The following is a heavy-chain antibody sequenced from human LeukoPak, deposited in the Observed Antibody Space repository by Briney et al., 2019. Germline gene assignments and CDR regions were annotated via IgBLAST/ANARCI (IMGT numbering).Heavy chain of an antibody. Sequence: SETLSLTCTVSGGSISSYYWSWIRQPPGKGLEWIGYIYYSGSTNYNPSLKSRVTISVDTSKNQFSLKLSSVTAADTAVYYCARDGWSGRAFDIWGQGTMVTVSS. CDR2: IYYSGST. CDR1: GGSISSYY. D-gene: IGHD2-15*01. J-gene: IGHJ3*02. CDR3: ARDGWSGRAFDI. V-gene: IGHV4-59*01.